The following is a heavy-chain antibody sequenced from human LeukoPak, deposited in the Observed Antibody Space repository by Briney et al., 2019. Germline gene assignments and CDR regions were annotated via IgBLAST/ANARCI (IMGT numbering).Heavy chain of an antibody. CDR1: GGSISSYF. Sequence: PSETLSLTCTVSGGSISSYFWSWIRQPPGKGLEWIGYIYYSGSINYNPSLKSRVTISVDTSKNQFSLRLSSVTAADTAVYYCARGAGNFDYWGQGTLVTVSS. CDR2: IYYSGSI. V-gene: IGHV4-59*01. J-gene: IGHJ4*02. CDR3: ARGAGNFDY. D-gene: IGHD6-19*01.